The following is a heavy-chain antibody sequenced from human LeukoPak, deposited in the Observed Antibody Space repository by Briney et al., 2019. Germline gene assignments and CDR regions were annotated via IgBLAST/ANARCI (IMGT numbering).Heavy chain of an antibody. J-gene: IGHJ3*02. V-gene: IGHV1-69*04. D-gene: IGHD4-17*01. Sequence: GASVKVSCKASGGTFSSYTISWVRQAPGQGLEGMGRIIPILGIANYAQKFQGRVTITEHKSTSTAYMELGSLRSEDTAVYYCARDSSDYGDPQDAFDIWGQGTMVTVSS. CDR1: GGTFSSYT. CDR3: ARDSSDYGDPQDAFDI. CDR2: IIPILGIA.